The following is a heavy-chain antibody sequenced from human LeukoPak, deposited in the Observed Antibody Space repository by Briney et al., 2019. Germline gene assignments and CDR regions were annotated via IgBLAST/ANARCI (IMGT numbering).Heavy chain of an antibody. CDR3: ARDLGKSLPAVMAWAY. Sequence: SETLSLTCTVSGVSISSYYWSWIRQPPGKGLEWIGYIYYSGSTNYNPSLKSRVTISVDTSKNQFSLKLSSVTAADTAVYYCARDLGKSLPAVMAWAYWGQGTLVTVSS. CDR2: IYYSGST. CDR1: GVSISSYY. J-gene: IGHJ4*02. V-gene: IGHV4-59*01. D-gene: IGHD2-8*01.